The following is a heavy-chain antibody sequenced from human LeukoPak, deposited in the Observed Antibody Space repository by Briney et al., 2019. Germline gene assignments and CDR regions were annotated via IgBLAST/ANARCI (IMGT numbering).Heavy chain of an antibody. CDR2: IWYDGTNK. CDR3: ARDKIYDFWSGHNFDY. J-gene: IGHJ4*02. V-gene: IGHV3-33*01. D-gene: IGHD3-3*01. CDR1: GFIFSSYS. Sequence: GGSLRLSCVASGFIFSSYSMHWVRQAPGKGLEWVAVIWYDGTNKYYGDSVKGRFTISRDNSKNTPYLQINRLRVEDTAVYYCARDKIYDFWSGHNFDYWGQGTLVTVSS.